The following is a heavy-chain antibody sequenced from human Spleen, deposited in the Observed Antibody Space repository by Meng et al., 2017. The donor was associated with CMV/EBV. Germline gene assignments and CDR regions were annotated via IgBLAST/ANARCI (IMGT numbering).Heavy chain of an antibody. CDR2: IYTSGST. CDR1: GGSISSYY. CDR3: ARDGTTVTPSYYDSSGYAFDI. V-gene: IGHV4-4*07. J-gene: IGHJ3*02. Sequence: SETLSLTCTVSGGSISSYYWSWIRQPAGKGLEWIGRIYTSGSTNYNPSLKSRVTMSVDTSKNQFSLKLSSVTAADTAVYYCARDGTTVTPSYYDSSGYAFDIWGQGTMVTVSS. D-gene: IGHD3-22*01.